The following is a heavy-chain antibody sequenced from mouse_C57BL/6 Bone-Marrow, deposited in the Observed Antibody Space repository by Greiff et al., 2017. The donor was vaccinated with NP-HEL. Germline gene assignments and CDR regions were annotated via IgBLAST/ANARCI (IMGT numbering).Heavy chain of an antibody. V-gene: IGHV5-9*01. CDR2: ISGGGGNT. Sequence: DVQLVESGGGLVKPGGSLKLSCAASGFTFSSYTMSWVRQTPEKRLEWVATISGGGGNTYYPDSVKGRFTISRDNAKNTLYLQMSSLRSEDTALYYCARPHYYGSSWYFDVWGTGTTVTVSS. CDR1: GFTFSSYT. J-gene: IGHJ1*03. CDR3: ARPHYYGSSWYFDV. D-gene: IGHD1-1*01.